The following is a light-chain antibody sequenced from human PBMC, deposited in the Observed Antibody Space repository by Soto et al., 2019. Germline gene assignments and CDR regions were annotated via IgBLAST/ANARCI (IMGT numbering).Light chain of an antibody. J-gene: IGKJ4*01. CDR2: GAS. Sequence: ETVMTQSPATLSVSPGEGATLSCRASQSVRSNLAWYQQKRGQAPSLLIYGASTRATGIPARFSGSGSGTEFTLTISSLQSEDFAVYYCQQYNNWPLTFGGGTKVDIK. CDR1: QSVRSN. V-gene: IGKV3-15*01. CDR3: QQYNNWPLT.